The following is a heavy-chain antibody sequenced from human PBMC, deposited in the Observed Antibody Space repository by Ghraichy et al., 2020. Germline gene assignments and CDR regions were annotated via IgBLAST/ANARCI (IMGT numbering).Heavy chain of an antibody. CDR1: GGSVRSYY. V-gene: IGHV4-59*02. J-gene: IGHJ5*02. CDR3: AREMVGEDEGWFDP. Sequence: SETLSLTCTVSGGSVRSYYWNWIRQPPGKGLKWIGHMYYSARTNHNPSLKSRVTISVDTSKNQVSLKLSSVTAADTAVYYCAREMVGEDEGWFDPWGQGTLVTVSS. CDR2: MYYSART. D-gene: IGHD3-16*01.